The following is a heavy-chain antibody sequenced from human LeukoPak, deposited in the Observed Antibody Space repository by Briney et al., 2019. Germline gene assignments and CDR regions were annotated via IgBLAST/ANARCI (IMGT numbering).Heavy chain of an antibody. CDR1: GYSFTTYW. V-gene: IGHV5-51*01. J-gene: IGHJ3*02. CDR3: ATLGGVYSSGGYDAFDI. Sequence: HGESLKISCKGSGYSFTTYWIGWVRQMPGKGLEWMGIIYPGDSDTRYSPSFQGQVTISADKSISTAYLQWSSLKASDTAMYYCATLGGVYSSGGYDAFDIWGQGTMVTVSS. D-gene: IGHD6-19*01. CDR2: IYPGDSDT.